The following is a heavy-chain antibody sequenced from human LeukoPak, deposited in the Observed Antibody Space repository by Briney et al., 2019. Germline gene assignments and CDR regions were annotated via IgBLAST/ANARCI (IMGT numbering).Heavy chain of an antibody. D-gene: IGHD1-7*01. V-gene: IGHV1-18*01. CDR2: ISGSKGKT. CDR3: ARGWKYRFGFYFDY. CDR1: GGTFSRNA. Sequence: GSSVKVSCKASGGTFSRNAISWVRQAPGQGLEWVGWISGSKGKTIYAQKFQGRVTMATDTSTSTVYMEVRSLRSDDTAVYYCARGWKYRFGFYFDYWGQGTLVTVSS. J-gene: IGHJ4*02.